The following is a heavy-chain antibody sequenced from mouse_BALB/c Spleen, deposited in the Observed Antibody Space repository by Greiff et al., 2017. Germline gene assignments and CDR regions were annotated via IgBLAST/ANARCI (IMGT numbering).Heavy chain of an antibody. Sequence: VNVVESGPGLVAPSQSLSITCTVSGFSLTSYGVHWVRQPPGKGLEWLGVIWAGGSTNYNSALMSRLSISKDNSKSQVFLKMNSLQTDDTAMYYCARDAGRNSWFAYWGQGTLVTVSA. J-gene: IGHJ3*01. V-gene: IGHV2-9*02. CDR2: IWAGGST. CDR1: GFSLTSYG. CDR3: ARDAGRNSWFAY. D-gene: IGHD2-1*01.